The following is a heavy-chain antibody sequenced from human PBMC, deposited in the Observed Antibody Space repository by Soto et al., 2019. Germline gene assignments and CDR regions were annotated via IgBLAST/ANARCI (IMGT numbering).Heavy chain of an antibody. J-gene: IGHJ4*02. CDR1: GGSISSYY. CDR2: IYYSGST. V-gene: IGHV4-59*01. D-gene: IGHD3-22*01. Sequence: LSLTCTVSGGSISSYYWSWIRQPPGKGLEWIGYIYYSGSTNYNPSLKSRVTISVDTSKNQFSLKLSSVTAADTAVYYCARGTRTYYYDSSGYYVLPDYWGQGTLVTVSS. CDR3: ARGTRTYYYDSSGYYVLPDY.